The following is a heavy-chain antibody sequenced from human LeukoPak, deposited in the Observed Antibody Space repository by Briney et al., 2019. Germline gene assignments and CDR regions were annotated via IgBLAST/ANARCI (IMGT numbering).Heavy chain of an antibody. CDR2: ILSSGST. CDR1: SGSISNYY. V-gene: IGHV4-59*01. D-gene: IGHD1-14*01. Sequence: KTSETLSLTCSVSSGSISNYYWSWIRQSPGKGLEWIGCILSSGSTNYNPSVKSRVTISVDTSRNQFSLKLRSVTAADTAVYYCARTNQISETAFDIWGQGTMVIVSS. CDR3: ARTNQISETAFDI. J-gene: IGHJ3*02.